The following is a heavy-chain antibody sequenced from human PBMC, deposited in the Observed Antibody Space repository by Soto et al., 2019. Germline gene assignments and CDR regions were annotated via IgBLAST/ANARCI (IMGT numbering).Heavy chain of an antibody. J-gene: IGHJ6*04. V-gene: IGHV4-59*08. CDR1: GGSISSYY. CDR2: IYYSGST. Sequence: SEPLSLPCTVSGGSISSYYWSWIRQPPGKGLEWIGYIYYSGSTNYNPSLKSRVTISVDTSKNQFSLKLSSVTAADTAVYYCARHQGSWDVWGKGTTVTVSS. CDR3: ARHQGSWDV.